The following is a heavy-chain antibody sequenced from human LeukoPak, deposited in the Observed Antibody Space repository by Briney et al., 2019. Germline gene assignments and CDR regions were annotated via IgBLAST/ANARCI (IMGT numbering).Heavy chain of an antibody. V-gene: IGHV3-21*01. Sequence: PGGSLRLSCAASGFIFSSYSMNWVRQAPGKGLEWVSTTSSSSSYIYYADSVTGRFTSSRDNAKNSLYLQMNSLRAEDTAVYYCARDGGYCSGGSCTGYFDYWGQGTLVTVSS. J-gene: IGHJ4*02. CDR2: TSSSSSYI. CDR3: ARDGGYCSGGSCTGYFDY. CDR1: GFIFSSYS. D-gene: IGHD2-15*01.